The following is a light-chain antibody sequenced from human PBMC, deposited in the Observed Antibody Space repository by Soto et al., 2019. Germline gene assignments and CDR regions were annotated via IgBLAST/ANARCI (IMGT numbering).Light chain of an antibody. J-gene: IGKJ3*01. CDR2: KAS. CDR3: QQYNSYPFT. V-gene: IGKV1-5*03. CDR1: QSISSW. Sequence: DIQMTQSPSTLSASVGDRVTITCRASQSISSWLAWYQQKPGKAPKLLIYKASSLESGFPSRFSGSGSGTDFTLTISSLQPDDFATYYCQQYNSYPFTFGPGTKVDIK.